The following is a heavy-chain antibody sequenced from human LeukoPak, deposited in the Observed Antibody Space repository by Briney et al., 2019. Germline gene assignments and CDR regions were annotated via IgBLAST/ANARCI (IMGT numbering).Heavy chain of an antibody. CDR3: ARALVTVTKGFDI. V-gene: IGHV4-59*01. J-gene: IGHJ3*02. D-gene: IGHD4-17*01. CDR1: DDSFSSYY. Sequence: SETLSLTCAVSDDSFSSYYWTWMRQPPGKGLEWIGHISYIGSTNYNPSLKSPVTIYIATSTTQFSLRLSSVTAADTAVYYCARALVTVTKGFDIWGQGTMVSVSS. CDR2: ISYIGST.